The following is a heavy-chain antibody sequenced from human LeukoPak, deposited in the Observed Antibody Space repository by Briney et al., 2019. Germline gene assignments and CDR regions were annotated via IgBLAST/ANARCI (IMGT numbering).Heavy chain of an antibody. J-gene: IGHJ5*02. CDR1: RYSISSGSY. V-gene: IGHV4-38-2*02. D-gene: IGHD2-2*01. CDR2: IYHSGST. CDR3: VRVNHCSSTSCWNWFDP. Sequence: PSETLSLTCTVSRYSISSGSYWGWIRQSPGKGLEWIGSIYHSGSTYYNPSLKSRVTISVDTSKNQFSLKMRSVTAADTAVYYCVRVNHCSSTSCWNWFDPWGQGTLVTVST.